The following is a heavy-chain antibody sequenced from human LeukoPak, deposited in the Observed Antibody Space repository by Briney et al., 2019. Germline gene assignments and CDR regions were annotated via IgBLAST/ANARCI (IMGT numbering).Heavy chain of an antibody. Sequence: ASVKVSCKASGYTFTGSYMHWVRQAPGQGLEWMGWINPNSGGTNYAQKFQGRVTMTRDTSISTAYMELSRLRSDDTAVYYCARARGGSIAAKDYWGQGTLVTVSS. J-gene: IGHJ4*02. V-gene: IGHV1-2*02. CDR2: INPNSGGT. D-gene: IGHD6-13*01. CDR1: GYTFTGSY. CDR3: ARARGGSIAAKDY.